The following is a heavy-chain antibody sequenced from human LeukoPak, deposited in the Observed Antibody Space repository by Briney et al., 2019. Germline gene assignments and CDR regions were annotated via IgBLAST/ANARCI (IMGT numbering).Heavy chain of an antibody. CDR2: ISSSGTAM. Sequence: GGSLRFSCAASGFTFGDYYMSWIRQTPGKGLEWVSYISSSGTAMEYADSVKGRFTISRDNAKDSLYLQMNSLGAEDTAVYYCAKGHTYGMIWGQGTLVTVSS. CDR1: GFTFGDYY. CDR3: AKGHTYGMI. D-gene: IGHD5-18*01. V-gene: IGHV3-11*01. J-gene: IGHJ4*02.